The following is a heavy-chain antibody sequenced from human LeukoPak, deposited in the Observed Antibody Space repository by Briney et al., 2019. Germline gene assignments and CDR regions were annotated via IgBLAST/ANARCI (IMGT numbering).Heavy chain of an antibody. CDR1: GFTLSNYA. D-gene: IGHD5-18*01. Sequence: PGRSLRLSCAASGFTLSNYAIHWVRRAPGKGLEWVAVISYDGSNKYYADSVKGRFTISRDNSKNALYLQMNSLRAEDTAVYYCARARVGIAMFTWLNWYFDLWGRGTLVTVSS. V-gene: IGHV3-30-3*01. CDR3: ARARVGIAMFTWLNWYFDL. CDR2: ISYDGSNK. J-gene: IGHJ2*01.